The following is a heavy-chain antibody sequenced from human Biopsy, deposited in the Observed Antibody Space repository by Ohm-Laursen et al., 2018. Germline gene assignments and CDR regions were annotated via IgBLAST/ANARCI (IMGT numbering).Heavy chain of an antibody. J-gene: IGHJ5*02. D-gene: IGHD3-22*01. CDR3: TRGGYYYDSLAYYYWFDP. Sequence: SSVKVSCKTSGYTFTGYHVHWVRRAPGQGLEWMGWINAKTGDTNYAQKFQGRVTMTRDTSISTAYVDLSSLRSDDTAVYYCTRGGYYYDSLAYYYWFDPWGQGTLVTVSS. CDR2: INAKTGDT. CDR1: GYTFTGYH. V-gene: IGHV1-2*02.